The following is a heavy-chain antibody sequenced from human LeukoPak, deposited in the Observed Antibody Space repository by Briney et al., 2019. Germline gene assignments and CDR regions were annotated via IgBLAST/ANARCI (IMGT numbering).Heavy chain of an antibody. CDR1: GFTFSSYS. CDR2: ISSSSSYI. CDR3: ARDNSYYDSSGYSNFDY. V-gene: IGHV3-21*01. J-gene: IGHJ4*02. D-gene: IGHD3-22*01. Sequence: PGGSLRLSCAASGFTFSSYSMNWVRQAPGKGLEWVSSISSSSSYIHYADSVKGRFTISRDNAKNSLYLQMNSLRAEGTAVYYCARDNSYYDSSGYSNFDYWGQGTLVTVSS.